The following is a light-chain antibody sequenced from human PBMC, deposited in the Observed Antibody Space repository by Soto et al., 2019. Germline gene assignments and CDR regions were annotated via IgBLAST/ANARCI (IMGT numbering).Light chain of an antibody. J-gene: IGKJ5*01. Sequence: DIQLTQSPSFLSASVGDRVTITCRASQGISSYLAWYQQKPGKAPKLLIYAASTLQSGVPSRFSGSGSGTEFTLTIGRLQPEDFATYYCQQLNSYPTFGQGTRLEIK. CDR2: AAS. CDR3: QQLNSYPT. CDR1: QGISSY. V-gene: IGKV1-9*01.